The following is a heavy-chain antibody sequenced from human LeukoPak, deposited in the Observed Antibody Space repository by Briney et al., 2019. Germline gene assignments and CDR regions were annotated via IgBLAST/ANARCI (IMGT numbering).Heavy chain of an antibody. V-gene: IGHV5-10-1*01. CDR1: GYSYTSYW. CDR2: IDPSDSYT. Sequence: PGESLKISWNGSGYSYTSYWLSWVRQMPGKGLEWMGRIDPSDSYTNYSPSFQGHVTISADKSISTAYLQWSSLKASDTAMYYCARRTTVTTIFDYWGQGTLVTVSS. J-gene: IGHJ4*02. D-gene: IGHD4-17*01. CDR3: ARRTTVTTIFDY.